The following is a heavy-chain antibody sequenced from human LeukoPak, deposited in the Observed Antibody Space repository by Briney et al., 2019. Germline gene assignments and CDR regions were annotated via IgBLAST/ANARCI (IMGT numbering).Heavy chain of an antibody. Sequence: GGSLRLSCVGSGFSFSTYDMGWVRQTPGKVLEWVSAISTTGGYTEDADSVKGRFTISRDNSQNTLFLQMHSLRAEDTAVYYCAKKPATIKFPFDIWGQGTLVTVSP. CDR1: GFSFSTYD. D-gene: IGHD5-24*01. J-gene: IGHJ4*02. V-gene: IGHV3-23*01. CDR2: ISTTGGYT. CDR3: AKKPATIKFPFDI.